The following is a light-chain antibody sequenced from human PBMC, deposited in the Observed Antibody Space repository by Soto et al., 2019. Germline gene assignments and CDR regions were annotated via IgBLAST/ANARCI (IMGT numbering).Light chain of an antibody. J-gene: IGLJ2*01. CDR1: SSDVGYYNY. V-gene: IGLV2-14*01. CDR3: SSYTSSSSTDVI. Sequence: QSALTQPASVSGSPGQSITISCTGTSSDVGYYNYVSWYQQHPGKAPKLMIYDVSNRPSGVSNRFSGSKSGNTASLTISGLQAEDEADYYCSSYTSSSSTDVIFGGGTKLTVL. CDR2: DVS.